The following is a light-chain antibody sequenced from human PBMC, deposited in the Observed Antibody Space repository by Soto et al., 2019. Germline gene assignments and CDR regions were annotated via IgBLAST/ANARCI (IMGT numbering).Light chain of an antibody. CDR2: DPS. Sequence: ESVLTQSPATLSLSPGERATLSCRASPSVSNSLAWYQHQPGQAPRLLIYDPSNRATGVPTRFSGSGSVTDFTLTISSLEPEDFAVYYCQQRNKWPPVTFGGGTRVEIK. V-gene: IGKV3-11*01. J-gene: IGKJ4*01. CDR1: PSVSNS. CDR3: QQRNKWPPVT.